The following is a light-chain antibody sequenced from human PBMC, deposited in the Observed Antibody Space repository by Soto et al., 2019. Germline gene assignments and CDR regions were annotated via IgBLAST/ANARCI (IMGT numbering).Light chain of an antibody. CDR1: SSDVGGYKY. Sequence: QSALTQPASVSGSPGQSITISCTGTSSDVGGYKYVSWYQQHPGKAPKPMIYDVSNRPSGVSNRFSGSKSGNTASLIISGLQAEDEADYYCSSYTSSSTWVIGGGTKLTVL. CDR3: SSYTSSSTWV. CDR2: DVS. V-gene: IGLV2-14*03. J-gene: IGLJ3*02.